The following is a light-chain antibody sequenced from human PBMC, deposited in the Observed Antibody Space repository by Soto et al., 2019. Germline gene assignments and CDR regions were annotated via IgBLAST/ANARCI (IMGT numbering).Light chain of an antibody. CDR2: EVT. CDR3: MSYVGSNIFV. Sequence: QSVLTQPPSASGSPGQSVTISCTGTSGDVGGYYYVSWYQHHPGKVPKLIIYEVTKRPSGVPDRFSGSKSGNTASLTVSGLQAEDEADYYCMSYVGSNIFVFATGTKVTVL. V-gene: IGLV2-8*01. CDR1: SGDVGGYYY. J-gene: IGLJ1*01.